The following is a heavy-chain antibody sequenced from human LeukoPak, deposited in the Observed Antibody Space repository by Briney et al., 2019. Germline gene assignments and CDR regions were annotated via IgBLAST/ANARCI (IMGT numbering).Heavy chain of an antibody. J-gene: IGHJ4*02. CDR2: VDGGGCGT. V-gene: IGHV3-23*01. Sequence: GGSLRLSCAASGFTLSSYAMTWVRQAPGRGLEWVSSVDGGGCGTYYADSVKGRFTISRDNSKDTLYLQMNGLRAEDTAVYFCAKQSAGSAAWYSLHYDFWGQGTLVTVSS. D-gene: IGHD6-13*01. CDR3: AKQSAGSAAWYSLHYDF. CDR1: GFTLSSYA.